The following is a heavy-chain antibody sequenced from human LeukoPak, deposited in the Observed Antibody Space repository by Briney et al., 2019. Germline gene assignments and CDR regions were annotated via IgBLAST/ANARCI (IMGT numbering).Heavy chain of an antibody. D-gene: IGHD3-10*01. CDR1: GYSFTSYW. V-gene: IGHV5-51*01. CDR3: ARSYSSRSSVWAY. CDR2: IYPGDSDT. J-gene: IGHJ4*02. Sequence: GESLKISCKGSGYSFTSYWIGWMRQMPGKGLEWMGVIYPGDSDTRYGPSFQGQVTISVDKSISTAYLQWSSLKASDTAMYYCARSYSSRSSVWAYWGPGTLVAVSS.